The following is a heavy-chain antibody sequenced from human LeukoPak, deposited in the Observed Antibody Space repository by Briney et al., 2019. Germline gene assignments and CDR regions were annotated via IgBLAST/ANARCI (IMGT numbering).Heavy chain of an antibody. Sequence: SETLSLTCTVSGGSISSSGYYWGWLRQPPGKGLVWIGSIYYSGSTYYNPSLKSRVTMYVDTSKNQFSLNLSSVAAADTAVYYCAILRGAPADYWGQGTLVTVSS. CDR2: IYYSGST. D-gene: IGHD1-26*01. J-gene: IGHJ4*02. CDR1: GGSISSSGYY. V-gene: IGHV4-39*01. CDR3: AILRGAPADY.